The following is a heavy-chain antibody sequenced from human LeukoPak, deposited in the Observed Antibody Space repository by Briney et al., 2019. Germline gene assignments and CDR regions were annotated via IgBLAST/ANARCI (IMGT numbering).Heavy chain of an antibody. D-gene: IGHD2-15*01. J-gene: IGHJ6*03. Sequence: SGGSLRLSCAASGFTFSSYGMTWVRQAPGKGLEWVSYISSSSTIYYADSVKGRFTISRDNAKNSLYLQLNSLRAEDTATYYCAKNGDRGAYCSGGTCYPFYYYYIDVWGKGTTVTISS. CDR1: GFTFSSYG. CDR2: ISSSSTI. CDR3: AKNGDRGAYCSGGTCYPFYYYYIDV. V-gene: IGHV3-48*01.